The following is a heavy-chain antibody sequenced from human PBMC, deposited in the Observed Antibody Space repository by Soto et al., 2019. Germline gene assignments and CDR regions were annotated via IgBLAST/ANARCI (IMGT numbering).Heavy chain of an antibody. V-gene: IGHV3-7*01. Sequence: EVQLVESGGGLVQPGGSLRLSCAASGFTFSSYWMSWVRQAPGKGLEWVANIKQDGSDKYYVDSVKGRFTISRDNAKKSLYLQMNSLRAEDTAVYYCARVQSLAVVYWGQGTLVTVYS. J-gene: IGHJ4*02. D-gene: IGHD6-19*01. CDR2: IKQDGSDK. CDR1: GFTFSSYW. CDR3: ARVQSLAVVY.